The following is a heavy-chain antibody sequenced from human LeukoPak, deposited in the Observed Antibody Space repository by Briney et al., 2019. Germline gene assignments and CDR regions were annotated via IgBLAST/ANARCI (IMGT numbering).Heavy chain of an antibody. D-gene: IGHD6-13*01. CDR1: CYTFTSYG. CDR2: ISAYNGNT. J-gene: IGHJ5*02. Sequence: ASVKVSCKASCYTFTSYGISWVRQAPGQGREWMGWISAYNGNTNYAQKLQGRVTMTTDTSTSTAYMELRSLRSDDAAVYYCARVAAAAGTGFDPWGQGTLVTVSS. V-gene: IGHV1-18*01. CDR3: ARVAAAAGTGFDP.